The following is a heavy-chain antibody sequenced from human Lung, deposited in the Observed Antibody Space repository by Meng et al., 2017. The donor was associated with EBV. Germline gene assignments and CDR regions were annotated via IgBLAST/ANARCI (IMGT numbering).Heavy chain of an antibody. D-gene: IGHD6-13*01. Sequence: QGPLQGAGPGLVKPSGTLSLTCAVSGGSISSSNWWSWVRQPPGKGLEWIGEIYHSGSTNYNPSLKSRVTISVDKSKNQFSLKLSSVTAADTAVYYCARARSIAAAVIDYWGQGTLVTVSS. CDR2: IYHSGST. CDR3: ARARSIAAAVIDY. J-gene: IGHJ4*02. V-gene: IGHV4-4*02. CDR1: GGSISSSNW.